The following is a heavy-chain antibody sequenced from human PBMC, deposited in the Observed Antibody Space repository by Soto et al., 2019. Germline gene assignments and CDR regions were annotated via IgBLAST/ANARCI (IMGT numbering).Heavy chain of an antibody. CDR3: ARVHKMVYAQSFDY. CDR1: GGSISSGDYY. CDR2: IYYSGST. Sequence: QVQLQESGPGLVKPSQTLSLTCTVSGGSISSGDYYWSWIRQPPGKGLEWIGSIYYSGSTYYNPSLMSRVTISVDTSKNQFSLKLSSVTAADTAVYYCARVHKMVYAQSFDYWGQGTLVTVSS. J-gene: IGHJ4*02. V-gene: IGHV4-30-4*01. D-gene: IGHD2-8*01.